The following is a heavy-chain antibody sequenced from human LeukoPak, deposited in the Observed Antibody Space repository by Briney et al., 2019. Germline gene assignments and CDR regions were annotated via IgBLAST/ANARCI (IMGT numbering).Heavy chain of an antibody. CDR1: GGSISSYC. Sequence: PSETLSLTCTVSGGSISSYCWSWIRQPPGKGLEWIGYIYYSGSTNHNPSLKSRVTISVDTSKNQFSLKLSSVTAADTAVYYCARVPTEYWFDPWGQGTLVTVSS. J-gene: IGHJ5*02. D-gene: IGHD4-11*01. V-gene: IGHV4-59*01. CDR2: IYYSGST. CDR3: ARVPTEYWFDP.